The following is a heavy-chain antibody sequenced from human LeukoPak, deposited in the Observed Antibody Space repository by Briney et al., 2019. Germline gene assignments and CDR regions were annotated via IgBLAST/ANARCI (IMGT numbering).Heavy chain of an antibody. J-gene: IGHJ4*02. Sequence: GGSLRLSCTASGFTFGDYAMSWVRQAPGKGLEWVGFIRSKAYGGTTEYAASVKGRFTISRDDSKSIAYLQMNSLKTEDTAVYYCTTGVYYGSGSYCPPFDYWGQGTLVTVS. V-gene: IGHV3-49*04. CDR2: IRSKAYGGTT. CDR1: GFTFGDYA. D-gene: IGHD3-10*01. CDR3: TTGVYYGSGSYCPPFDY.